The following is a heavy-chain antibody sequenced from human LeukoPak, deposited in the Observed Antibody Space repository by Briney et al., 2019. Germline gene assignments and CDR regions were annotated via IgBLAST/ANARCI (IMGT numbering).Heavy chain of an antibody. D-gene: IGHD2-15*01. CDR3: AKDRGRHCSGGSCYEDY. V-gene: IGHV3-23*01. CDR1: GFTFSNYI. CDR2: ISGSGGST. Sequence: GGSLRLSCAASGFTFSNYIMNWVRQAPGKGLEWVSAISGSGGSTYYADSVKGRFTISRDNSKNTLYLQMNSLRAEDTAVYYCAKDRGRHCSGGSCYEDYWGQGTLVTVSS. J-gene: IGHJ4*02.